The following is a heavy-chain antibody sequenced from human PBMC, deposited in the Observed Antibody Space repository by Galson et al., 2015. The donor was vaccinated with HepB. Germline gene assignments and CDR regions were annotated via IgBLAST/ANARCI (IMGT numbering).Heavy chain of an antibody. J-gene: IGHJ4*02. CDR2: IKSKTDGGTP. CDR1: GFTFSNAW. V-gene: IGHV3-15*07. Sequence: SLRLSCAASGFTFSNAWMNWVRQAPGKGLEWVGRIKSKTDGGTPDYAPPVKGRFTISRDDSKNKLYLQMNSLKTEDTAVYYCTTIRYCSSFSCYKWIQLPDHWGQGTLVTVSS. CDR3: TTIRYCSSFSCYKWIQLPDH. D-gene: IGHD2-2*02.